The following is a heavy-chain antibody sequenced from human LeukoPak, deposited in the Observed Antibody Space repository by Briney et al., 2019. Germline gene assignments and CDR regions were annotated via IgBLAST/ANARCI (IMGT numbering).Heavy chain of an antibody. CDR2: MSYSGST. D-gene: IGHD3-10*01. CDR3: ARFYTTSQYGSGYMDV. Sequence: SETLSLTCTVSGGSVSSSSYYWGWIRQPPGKGLEWIGSMSYSGSTYYNPSLKSRVTIAVDTSKTQFSLKLSSVTAADTAVYYCARFYTTSQYGSGYMDVWGKGTTVTVSS. J-gene: IGHJ6*03. V-gene: IGHV4-39*01. CDR1: GGSVSSSSYY.